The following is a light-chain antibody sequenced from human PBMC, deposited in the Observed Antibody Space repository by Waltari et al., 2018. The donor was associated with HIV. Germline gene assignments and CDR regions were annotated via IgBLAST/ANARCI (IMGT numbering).Light chain of an antibody. V-gene: IGLV1-36*01. Sequence: QSVLTQSPSVSEAPGQTVRISCSGSNPTIGSHAVTWYRHSPGKPPRRLGYHADLILSGVPERLSAAKSGTPASLAINVLQSEDESLYYWATWDDGLNALLFGGGTKVTVL. J-gene: IGLJ2*01. CDR1: NPTIGSHA. CDR2: HAD. CDR3: ATWDDGLNALL.